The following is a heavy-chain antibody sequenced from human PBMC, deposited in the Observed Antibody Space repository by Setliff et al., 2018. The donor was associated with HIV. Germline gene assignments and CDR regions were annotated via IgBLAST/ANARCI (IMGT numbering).Heavy chain of an antibody. V-gene: IGHV3-7*03. Sequence: GGSLRLSCAASGLTFSNHWMSWVRQASGKGLEWVAIIKQDGSEKYYVESVKGRFTISRDNTKNSVYLQMNSLRAEDTAVYYCVRGSGWLFDYWGQGTLVTVSS. CDR1: GLTFSNHW. J-gene: IGHJ4*02. CDR2: IKQDGSEK. CDR3: VRGSGWLFDY. D-gene: IGHD6-19*01.